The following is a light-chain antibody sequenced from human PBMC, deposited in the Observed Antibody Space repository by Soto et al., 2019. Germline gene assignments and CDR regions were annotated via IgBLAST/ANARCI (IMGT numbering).Light chain of an antibody. CDR2: GAS. Sequence: EIVLTQSPGTLSLSPGERATLSCRASQSVSSSYLAWYQQKPGQAPRLLIYGASTRATGIPARFSGSGSGTEFTLTVNSLQSEDIAVYYCQQYHNWPVTFGGGTKVDI. J-gene: IGKJ4*01. CDR3: QQYHNWPVT. V-gene: IGKV3-15*01. CDR1: QSVSSSY.